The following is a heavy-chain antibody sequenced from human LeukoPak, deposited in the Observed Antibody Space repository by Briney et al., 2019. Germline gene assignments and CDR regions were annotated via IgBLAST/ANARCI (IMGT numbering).Heavy chain of an antibody. Sequence: PGGSLRLSCAASGFTFSSYAMSWVRQAPGKGLEWVSAISGSGGSTYYADPVKGRFTISRDNSKNTLYLQMNSLRAEDTAVYYCAKSSPNRVNANWFDPWGQGTLVTVSS. J-gene: IGHJ5*02. CDR1: GFTFSSYA. V-gene: IGHV3-23*01. CDR3: AKSSPNRVNANWFDP. CDR2: ISGSGGST. D-gene: IGHD1-14*01.